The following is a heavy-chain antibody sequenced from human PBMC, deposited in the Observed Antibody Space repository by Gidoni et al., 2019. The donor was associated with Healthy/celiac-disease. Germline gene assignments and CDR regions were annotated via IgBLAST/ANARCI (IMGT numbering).Heavy chain of an antibody. J-gene: IGHJ6*02. D-gene: IGHD2-2*01. V-gene: IGHV1-3*01. Sequence: QVQLVQSGAEVKKPGASVKVSCKASGYTFTSYAMHWVRQAPGQRLEWMGWINAGNGNTKYSQKFQGRVTITRDTSASTAYMELSSLRSEDTAVYYCARDQDIVVVPAAPGYYYYYGMDVWGQGTTVTVSS. CDR2: INAGNGNT. CDR1: GYTFTSYA. CDR3: ARDQDIVVVPAAPGYYYYYGMDV.